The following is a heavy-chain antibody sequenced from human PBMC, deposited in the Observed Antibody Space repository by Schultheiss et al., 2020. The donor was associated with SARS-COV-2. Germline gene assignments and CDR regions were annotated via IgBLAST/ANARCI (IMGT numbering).Heavy chain of an antibody. CDR3: ARGGSYGELLWYFDY. J-gene: IGHJ4*02. CDR1: GFTFSSYS. CDR2: ISSSSSYI. D-gene: IGHD4-17*01. Sequence: GGSLRLSCAASGFTFSSYSMNWVRQAPGKGLEWVSSISSSSSYIYYADSVKGGFTISRDNSKSTLYLQMNSLRAEDTAVYYCARGGSYGELLWYFDYWGQGTLVTVSS. V-gene: IGHV3-21*06.